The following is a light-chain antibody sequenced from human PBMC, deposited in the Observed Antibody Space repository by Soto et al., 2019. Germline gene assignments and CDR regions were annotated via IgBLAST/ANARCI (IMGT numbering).Light chain of an antibody. CDR2: VPS. CDR1: QSVSSN. V-gene: IGKV3-15*01. J-gene: IGKJ4*01. Sequence: EIVMTQSPATLSVSPGERATLSCRASQSVSSNLAWYQQKPGQTPNLLIYVPSTRATGIPARFSGSGSGTEFTLTISSLQSEDFAVYYCQQYNVWPLTFGGGTKVEFK. CDR3: QQYNVWPLT.